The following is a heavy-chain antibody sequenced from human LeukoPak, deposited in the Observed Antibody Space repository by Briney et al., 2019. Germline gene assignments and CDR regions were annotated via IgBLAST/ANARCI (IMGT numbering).Heavy chain of an antibody. V-gene: IGHV1-46*01. CDR3: ARFEDGSSWPWPGLDY. CDR1: GYTFTSYG. CDR2: INPSGGST. J-gene: IGHJ4*02. Sequence: ASVKVSCKASGYTFTSYGISWVRQAPGQGPEWMGIINPSGGSTSYAQKFQGRVTMTADTATSTVYMELRSLRTDDTAIYYCARFEDGSSWPWPGLDYWGQGTLVTVSS. D-gene: IGHD6-13*01.